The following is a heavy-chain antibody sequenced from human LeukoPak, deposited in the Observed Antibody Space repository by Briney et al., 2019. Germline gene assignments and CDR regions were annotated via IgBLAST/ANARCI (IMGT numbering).Heavy chain of an antibody. Sequence: ASVKVCCKVSGYTLTELSMHWVRQAPGKGLEWMGGFDPEDGETIYAQKFQGRVTMTEDTSTDTAYMELSSLRSEDTAVYYCAIAVDGWDYFDYWGQGTLVTVSS. CDR1: GYTLTELS. D-gene: IGHD6-19*01. CDR2: FDPEDGET. V-gene: IGHV1-24*01. J-gene: IGHJ4*02. CDR3: AIAVDGWDYFDY.